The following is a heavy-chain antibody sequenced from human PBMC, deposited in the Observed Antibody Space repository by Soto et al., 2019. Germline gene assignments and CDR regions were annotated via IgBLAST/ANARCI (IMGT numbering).Heavy chain of an antibody. Sequence: QVQLVESGGGVVQPGRSLRLSCAASGFTFSSYAMHWVRQAPGKGLEWVAVISYDGSNKYYADSVKGRFTTSRDNSKNTLYLQMNSLRAEDTAVYYCARARGGNSQDYWGQGTLVTVSS. CDR1: GFTFSSYA. CDR2: ISYDGSNK. J-gene: IGHJ4*02. V-gene: IGHV3-30-3*01. CDR3: ARARGGNSQDY.